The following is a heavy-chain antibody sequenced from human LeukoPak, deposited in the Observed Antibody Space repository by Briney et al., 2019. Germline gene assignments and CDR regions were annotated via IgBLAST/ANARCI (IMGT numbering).Heavy chain of an antibody. CDR1: GYTFTGYY. J-gene: IGHJ4*02. CDR2: INPNSGGT. CDR3: ARAVRLVRGVISIDH. Sequence: ASVKVSCKASGYTFTGYYMHWVRQAPGQGLEWMGWINPNSGGTNYAQKFQGRVTMTRDTSISTAYMELSRLRSDDTAVYYCARAVRLVRGVISIDHWGQGTLVTVSS. D-gene: IGHD3-10*01. V-gene: IGHV1-2*02.